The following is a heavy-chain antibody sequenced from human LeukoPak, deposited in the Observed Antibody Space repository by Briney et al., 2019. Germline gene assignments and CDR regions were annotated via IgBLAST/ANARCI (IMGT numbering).Heavy chain of an antibody. V-gene: IGHV4-59*01. CDR1: GDSITTYY. D-gene: IGHD7-27*01. J-gene: IGHJ4*02. CDR3: ARDSWGRFDY. CDR2: IFQSGTT. Sequence: SETLSLTCTVSGDSITTYYWSWTRQPPGKGLEWIGYIFQSGTTKYNPSLKSRVTILSDVSKNQFSLNLTSVTAADTAVYYCARDSWGRFDYWGQGTLVAVSS.